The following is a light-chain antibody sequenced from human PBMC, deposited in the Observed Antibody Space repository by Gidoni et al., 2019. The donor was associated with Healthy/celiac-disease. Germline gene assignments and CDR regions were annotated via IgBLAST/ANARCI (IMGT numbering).Light chain of an antibody. Sequence: EIVMTQSPATLSVSPGERATLSCRASQSVSSNLAWYQQKPGHAPRLLIYGASTRATGIPARFSGSGSGTEFTLTISSLQSEDLAVYYCQRYNNWPPYTSGQGTKLEIK. CDR2: GAS. CDR3: QRYNNWPPYT. V-gene: IGKV3-15*01. CDR1: QSVSSN. J-gene: IGKJ2*01.